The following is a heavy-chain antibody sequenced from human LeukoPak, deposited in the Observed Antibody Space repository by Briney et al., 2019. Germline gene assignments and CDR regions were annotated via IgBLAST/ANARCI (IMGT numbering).Heavy chain of an antibody. D-gene: IGHD3-10*01. Sequence: SETLSLTCTVSGGSISSYYWSWIRQPAGKGLEWIGRIYTSGSTNYNPSLKSRVTMSVDTSKNQFSLKLSSVTAADTAVYYCARDGGPYGSGSWSWFDPWGQGTLVTVSS. CDR1: GGSISSYY. J-gene: IGHJ5*02. CDR3: ARDGGPYGSGSWSWFDP. V-gene: IGHV4-4*07. CDR2: IYTSGST.